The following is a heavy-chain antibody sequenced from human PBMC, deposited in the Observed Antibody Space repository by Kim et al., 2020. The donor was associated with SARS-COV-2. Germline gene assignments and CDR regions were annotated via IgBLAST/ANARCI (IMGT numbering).Heavy chain of an antibody. J-gene: IGHJ5*02. V-gene: IGHV1-18*01. D-gene: IGHD3-10*01. CDR1: GYTFTSYG. CDR2: ISAYNGNT. CDR3: ARDMLYGSGSYTERWFDP. Sequence: ASVKVSCKASGYTFTSYGISWVRQAPGQGLEWMGWISAYNGNTNYAQKLQGRVTMTTDTSTSTAYMELRSLRSDDTAVYYCARDMLYGSGSYTERWFDPWGQGTLVTVSS.